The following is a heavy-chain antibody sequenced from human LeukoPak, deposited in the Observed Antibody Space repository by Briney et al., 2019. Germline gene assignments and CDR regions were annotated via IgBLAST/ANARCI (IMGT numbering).Heavy chain of an antibody. CDR1: GGSVSSGGSY. J-gene: IGHJ5*02. Sequence: SETLSLTCAVSGGSVSSGGSYWSWIRQPAGKGLEWIGRIYTSGSTNYNPSLKSRVTMSVDTSKNQFSLELSSLTAADTAVYYCARGVSLGYCSGGSCYNRFDAWGQGTLVTVSS. CDR3: ARGVSLGYCSGGSCYNRFDA. V-gene: IGHV4-61*02. D-gene: IGHD2-15*01. CDR2: IYTSGST.